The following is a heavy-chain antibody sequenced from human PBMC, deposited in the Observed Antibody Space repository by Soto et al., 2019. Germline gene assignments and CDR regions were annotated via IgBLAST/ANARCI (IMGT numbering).Heavy chain of an antibody. D-gene: IGHD1-1*01. CDR3: AKDKGVFNWATSYFDY. CDR1: GFTFSSYG. J-gene: IGHJ4*02. V-gene: IGHV3-30*18. CDR2: ISYDGSNK. Sequence: PGGSLRLSCAASGFTFSSYGMHWVRQAPGKGLEWVAVISYDGSNKYYADSVKGRFTISRDNSKNTLFLQMNSPRPEDTAVYYCAKDKGVFNWATSYFDYWGQGA.